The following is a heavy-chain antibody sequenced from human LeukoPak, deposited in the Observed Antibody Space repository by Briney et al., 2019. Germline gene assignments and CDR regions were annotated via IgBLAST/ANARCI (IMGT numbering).Heavy chain of an antibody. D-gene: IGHD6-19*01. CDR1: GFTFSSYS. Sequence: PGGSLRLSCAASGFTFSSYSMNWLRQAPGKGLEWVSSISSSSSYIYYADSVKGRFTISRDNAKNSLYLQMNSLRAEDTAVYYCARVLSPLVAGIPLDYWGQGTLVTVSS. J-gene: IGHJ4*02. CDR3: ARVLSPLVAGIPLDY. CDR2: ISSSSSYI. V-gene: IGHV3-21*01.